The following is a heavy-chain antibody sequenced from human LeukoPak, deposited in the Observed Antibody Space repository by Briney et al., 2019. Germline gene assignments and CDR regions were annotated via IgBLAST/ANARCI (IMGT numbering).Heavy chain of an antibody. CDR1: GFTFSDHH. Sequence: AGGSLRLSCAASGFTFSDHHMDWVRQAPGKGLEWVGRTRNKATSYTTTYAASVKGRFTISRDDSKNSIYLQMNSLKTEDTAVYYCARGGTHESGYSYLLAWGQGTLVTVSS. D-gene: IGHD5-18*01. J-gene: IGHJ4*02. CDR3: ARGGTHESGYSYLLA. V-gene: IGHV3-72*01. CDR2: TRNKATSYTT.